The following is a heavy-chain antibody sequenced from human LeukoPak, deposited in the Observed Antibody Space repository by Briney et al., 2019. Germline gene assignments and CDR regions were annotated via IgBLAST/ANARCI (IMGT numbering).Heavy chain of an antibody. Sequence: SETLSLTCTVSGGSISSYYWSWIRQPPGKGLEWIGYIYYSGSTNYNPSLKSRVTISVDTSKNQFSLKLSSVTAADTAVYYCARMMTTVTTFFNPNYYMDVWGKGTTVTISS. D-gene: IGHD4-17*01. V-gene: IGHV4-59*01. J-gene: IGHJ6*03. CDR3: ARMMTTVTTFFNPNYYMDV. CDR2: IYYSGST. CDR1: GGSISSYY.